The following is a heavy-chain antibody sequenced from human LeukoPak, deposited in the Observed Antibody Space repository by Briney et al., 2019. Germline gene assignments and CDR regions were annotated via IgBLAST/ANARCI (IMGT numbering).Heavy chain of an antibody. J-gene: IGHJ4*02. CDR1: GFTFSSYS. D-gene: IGHD7-27*01. V-gene: IGHV3-21*01. CDR2: ISSSSSYI. CDR3: ARDASDNWGSEQERDY. Sequence: GGSLRLSCAASGFTFSSYSMNWVRQAPGKGLEWVSSISSSSSYIYYADSVKGRFTISRDNAKNSLYLQMNSLRAEDTAVYYCARDASDNWGSEQERDYWGQGTLVTVSS.